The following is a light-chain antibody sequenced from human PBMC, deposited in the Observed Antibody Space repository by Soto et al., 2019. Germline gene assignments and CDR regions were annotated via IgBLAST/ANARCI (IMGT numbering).Light chain of an antibody. CDR2: GTS. Sequence: EIVLTQSPGTLSLSPGERATLSCRASQSVSSKYLAWYQQKPGQAPRVLIYGTSIRASGVPERFSGGGSGTDFTLTITRLEPEDFAVYYCQQFAASPRTFGQGTTVEIK. CDR3: QQFAASPRT. CDR1: QSVSSKY. V-gene: IGKV3-20*01. J-gene: IGKJ1*01.